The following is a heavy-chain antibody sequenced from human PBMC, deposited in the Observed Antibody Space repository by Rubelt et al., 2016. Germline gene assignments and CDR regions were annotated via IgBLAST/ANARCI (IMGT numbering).Heavy chain of an antibody. CDR3: ARGPDCTVTTYCHFDY. D-gene: IGHD4-17*01. CDR2: ISSNGGST. Sequence: DVQLVESGGGLVQRGGSLRLSCAASGFPFNSYAMYWVRQAPGKGLEYVLGISSNGGSTYYADSVKDRFTISRDNSKDNRCLQMGSLGDEDMAVDYCARGPDCTVTTYCHFDYWGQGTLVTVSS. V-gene: IGHV3-64*07. CDR1: GFPFNSYA. J-gene: IGHJ4*02.